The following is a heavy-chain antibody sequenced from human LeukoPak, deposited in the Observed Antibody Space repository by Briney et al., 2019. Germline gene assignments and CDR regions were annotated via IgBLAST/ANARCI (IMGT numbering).Heavy chain of an antibody. Sequence: GGSLRLSWAASGXTFNNYGMHWVRQVPGKGLELVGVIWFDGSETRYGDSVMGRFTISRDDSKNTVYLQMNSLRVEDTAVYYCGRGNFPNCFGDCFDSWGQGTLVTVSS. D-gene: IGHD2-21*02. CDR2: IWFDGSET. V-gene: IGHV3-33*01. CDR3: GRGNFPNCFGDCFDS. CDR1: GXTFNNYG. J-gene: IGHJ4*02.